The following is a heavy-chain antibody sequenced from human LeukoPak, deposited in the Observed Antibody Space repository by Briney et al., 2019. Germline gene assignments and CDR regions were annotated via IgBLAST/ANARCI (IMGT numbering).Heavy chain of an antibody. CDR2: ISSSSSYI. CDR1: GFTFINYS. Sequence: GGSLRLSCTASGFTFINYSMNWVRQAPGKGLEWVSSISSSSSYIYYADSVKGRFTISRDNAKNSLYLQMSSLRAEDTAVYYCARTRWELGHDAFDIWGQGTMVTVSS. J-gene: IGHJ3*02. V-gene: IGHV3-21*01. D-gene: IGHD1-26*01. CDR3: ARTRWELGHDAFDI.